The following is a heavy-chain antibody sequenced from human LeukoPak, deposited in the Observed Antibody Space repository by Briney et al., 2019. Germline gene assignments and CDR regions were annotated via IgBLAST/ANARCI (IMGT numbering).Heavy chain of an antibody. CDR3: ATRNYYDSTGYYNY. V-gene: IGHV4-4*02. CDR2: IYYRGST. D-gene: IGHD3-22*01. CDR1: GGSVSSDTW. J-gene: IGHJ4*02. Sequence: SGTLSLTCAVSGGSVSSDTWWTWVRQPPGKGLEWIGEIYYRGSTNYNPSLKSRVTISLDKSKNQFSLKLSSVTAADTAVYYCATRNYYDSTGYYNYWGQGTLVTVSS.